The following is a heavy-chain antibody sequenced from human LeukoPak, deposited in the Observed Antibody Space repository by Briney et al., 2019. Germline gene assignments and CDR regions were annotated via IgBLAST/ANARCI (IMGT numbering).Heavy chain of an antibody. Sequence: SETLSLTCTVSGGSISSYYWSWIRQPPGKGLEWIGEISHSGSTNYNPSLKSRVTISVDTSKNQFSLKLSSVTAADTAVYYCAREGGLSDPLFDYWGQGTLVTVSS. J-gene: IGHJ4*02. D-gene: IGHD3-16*02. V-gene: IGHV4-34*01. CDR3: AREGGLSDPLFDY. CDR2: ISHSGST. CDR1: GGSISSYY.